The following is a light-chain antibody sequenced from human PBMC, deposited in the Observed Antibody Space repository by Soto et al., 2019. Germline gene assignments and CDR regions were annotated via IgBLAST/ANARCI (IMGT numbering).Light chain of an antibody. Sequence: EIVLTQSPGTLSLSPGERATLSCRASQTVRTNYLAWYRQRPGQAPRLLIYGASSRATGIPDRFSGSGSGTEFTLTISRLEPEDFAVYYCQQYSSSPRTFGRGTKVDI. J-gene: IGKJ1*01. CDR1: QTVRTNY. V-gene: IGKV3-20*01. CDR3: QQYSSSPRT. CDR2: GAS.